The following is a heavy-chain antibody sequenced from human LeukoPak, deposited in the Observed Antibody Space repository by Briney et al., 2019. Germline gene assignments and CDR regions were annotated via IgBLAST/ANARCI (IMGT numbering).Heavy chain of an antibody. D-gene: IGHD2-2*01. CDR1: GFTLSGSA. Sequence: GGSLKLSCAASGFTLSGSAMHWVRQASGKGLEWVGRIRSKANSYATAYAASVKGRFTISRDDSKNTAYLQMNSLKTEDTAVYYCLVVPAAVIDYWGQGTLVTVSS. CDR2: IRSKANSYAT. J-gene: IGHJ4*02. CDR3: LVVPAAVIDY. V-gene: IGHV3-73*01.